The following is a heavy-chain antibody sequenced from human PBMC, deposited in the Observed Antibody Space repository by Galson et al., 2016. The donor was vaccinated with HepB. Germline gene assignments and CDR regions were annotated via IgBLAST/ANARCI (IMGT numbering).Heavy chain of an antibody. CDR2: INPSDSYT. V-gene: IGHV5-10-1*01. CDR3: AVSYYDSAAYSSPAY. Sequence: QSGAEVKKPGESLRISCRGSGYTFTIYWITWVRQTPGKGLEWMGRINPSDSYTSYSPSFQGHVTMSADGSISTAYLQWSSLKASDSATDYCAVSYYDSAAYSSPAYWGQGTLVTVSS. J-gene: IGHJ4*02. CDR1: GYTFTIYW. D-gene: IGHD3-22*01.